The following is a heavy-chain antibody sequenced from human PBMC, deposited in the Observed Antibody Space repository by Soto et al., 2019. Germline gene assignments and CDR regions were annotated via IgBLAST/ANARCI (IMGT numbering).Heavy chain of an antibody. CDR3: ARKGTRAACPNH. V-gene: IGHV3-11*01. J-gene: IGHJ5*02. CDR2: ISSSGTAT. Sequence: QVHLVESGGGLVRPGGSLRLSCAASGFIFRDYDMSWIRQAPGKGLEWVSCISSSGTATYYADSVKGRFTISRDNAKNSLFVEMNSLRVEDTAVYYCARKGTRAACPNHWGQGTLVTVAS. CDR1: GFIFRDYD. D-gene: IGHD2-8*01.